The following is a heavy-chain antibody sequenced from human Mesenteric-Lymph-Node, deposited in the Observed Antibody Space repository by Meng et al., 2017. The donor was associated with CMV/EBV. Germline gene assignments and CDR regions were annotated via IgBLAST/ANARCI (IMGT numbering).Heavy chain of an antibody. V-gene: IGHV3-21*01. J-gene: IGHJ3*02. CDR2: IGATINYI. CDR1: SGFTFNIYT. D-gene: IGHD2-2*01. Sequence: GESLKISCAASSGFTFNIYTMNWVRQAPGKGLEWVSSIGATINYIYYADSVKGRFTIYRDNAKNSLYLQMNSLRAEDTAVYYCARDRGGYCSSSTCPRAFDIWGQGTMVTVSS. CDR3: ARDRGGYCSSSTCPRAFDI.